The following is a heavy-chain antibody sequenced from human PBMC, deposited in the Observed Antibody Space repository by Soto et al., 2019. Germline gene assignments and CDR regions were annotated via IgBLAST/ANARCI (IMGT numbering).Heavy chain of an antibody. Sequence: SETLSLTCTVSGASIITDNYFGVLIRQSPRRGLELIGRISYSGRTYDNPSLQSRVTISIDASKNQFSLKLTSLTTADTDVYYCARRRASAYGGNQHTYYFDRWGKRAMVIFSS. CDR2: ISYSGRT. D-gene: IGHD5-12*01. V-gene: IGHV4-39*01. CDR1: GASIITDNYF. J-gene: IGHJ4*02. CDR3: ARRRASAYGGNQHTYYFDR.